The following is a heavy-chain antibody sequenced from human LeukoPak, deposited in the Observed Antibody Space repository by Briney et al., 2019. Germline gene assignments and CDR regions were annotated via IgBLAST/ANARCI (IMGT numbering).Heavy chain of an antibody. CDR2: IYYSGNT. J-gene: IGHJ6*02. CDR1: GGSISSNSYY. Sequence: PSETLSLTCAISGGSISSNSYYWGWLRRSPGKGREWIGAIYYSGNTYYSPSLKSRVTISADTSKNQFSLNLSAVTAADAATYYCARHVATNYYYNYYGLDVWGQGTTVTVSS. V-gene: IGHV4-39*01. CDR3: ARHVATNYYYNYYGLDV.